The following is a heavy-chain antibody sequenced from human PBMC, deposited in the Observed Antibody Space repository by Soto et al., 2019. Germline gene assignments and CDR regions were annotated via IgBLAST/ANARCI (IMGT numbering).Heavy chain of an antibody. J-gene: IGHJ1*01. Sequence: PSDTLSLTFTVSGGSISSYYWSWIRQPAGKGLEWILRIYTSGSTNYNPSLKSRVTMSVDTSKNQFSLKLSSVTAADTAVYYCARLDYDILTVYYFFEXWGQVTLFTVSX. V-gene: IGHV4-4*07. CDR3: ARLDYDILTVYYFFEX. CDR1: GGSISSYY. CDR2: IYTSGST. D-gene: IGHD3-9*01.